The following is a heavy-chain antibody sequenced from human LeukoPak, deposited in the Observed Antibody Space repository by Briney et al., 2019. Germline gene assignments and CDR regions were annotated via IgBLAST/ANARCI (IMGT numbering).Heavy chain of an antibody. Sequence: SETLSLTCTVSGGSISSSSDYWRWIRQPPGKGLEWIGSIYYSGSTYYNPTLKSRVTISVDTSKDQLSLKLSSVTAADTAVYYCARHVYSSSWFDYWGQGTLVTVSS. CDR2: IYYSGST. CDR1: GGSISSSSDY. V-gene: IGHV4-39*01. J-gene: IGHJ4*02. D-gene: IGHD6-13*01. CDR3: ARHVYSSSWFDY.